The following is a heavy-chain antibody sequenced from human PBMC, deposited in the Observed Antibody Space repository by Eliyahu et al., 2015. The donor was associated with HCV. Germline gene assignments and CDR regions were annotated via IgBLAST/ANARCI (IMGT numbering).Heavy chain of an antibody. V-gene: IGHV4-34*01. CDR1: GXXXSGXY. J-gene: IGHJ6*02. Sequence: QVQLQQWGAGLLKPSETXSXSXVVSGXXXSGXYWNWXRXTPGKGLEWIGETDHRGIKNYNPSFKSRVTILLDTAGNQFSLRMTSLTAADTAIYYCSRGHGGNPVNYYHYGMDVWGQGTTVIVSS. CDR2: TDHRGIK. CDR3: SRGHGGNPVNYYHYGMDV. D-gene: IGHD1-14*01.